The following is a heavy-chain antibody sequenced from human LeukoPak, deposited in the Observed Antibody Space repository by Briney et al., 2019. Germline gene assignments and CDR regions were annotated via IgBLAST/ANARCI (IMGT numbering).Heavy chain of an antibody. D-gene: IGHD4-17*01. J-gene: IGHJ4*01. Sequence: GGSLRLSCAASGFTFSSYAMSWVRQAPGKGLEWVSAISGSGGSTYYADSVKGRFTISRDNSHHTLSLQMNSPRAKDTAVYYSANLCGDYDYYIDYWGQGTLVTVSS. CDR1: GFTFSSYA. V-gene: IGHV3-23*01. CDR3: ANLCGDYDYYIDY. CDR2: ISGSGGST.